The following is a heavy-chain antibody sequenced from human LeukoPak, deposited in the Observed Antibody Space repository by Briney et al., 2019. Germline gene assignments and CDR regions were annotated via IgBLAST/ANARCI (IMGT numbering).Heavy chain of an antibody. J-gene: IGHJ3*02. CDR3: ARDKGDGYNYRAFDI. CDR1: GYTFTSYG. CDR2: ISAYNGNT. D-gene: IGHD5-24*01. Sequence: GASVKVSCKASGYTFTSYGISWVRQAPGQGLEWMGWISAYNGNTNYAQKPQGRVTMTTDTSTSTAYMELRSLRSDDTAVYYCARDKGDGYNYRAFDIWGQGTMVTVSS. V-gene: IGHV1-18*01.